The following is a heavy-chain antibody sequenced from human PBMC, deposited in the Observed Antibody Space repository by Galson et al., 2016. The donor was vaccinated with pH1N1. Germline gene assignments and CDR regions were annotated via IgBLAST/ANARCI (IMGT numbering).Heavy chain of an antibody. Sequence: TLSLTCTVSGGSISSGGYYWSWIRQHPGKGLEWIGYIYYSGSTYYNPSLKSRVTISVDTSKNQFSLKLSSVTAADTAVYYCARVGHGDYVGWFDPWGQGTLVTVSS. CDR2: IYYSGST. D-gene: IGHD4-17*01. V-gene: IGHV4-30-4*08. J-gene: IGHJ5*02. CDR3: ARVGHGDYVGWFDP. CDR1: GGSISSGGYY.